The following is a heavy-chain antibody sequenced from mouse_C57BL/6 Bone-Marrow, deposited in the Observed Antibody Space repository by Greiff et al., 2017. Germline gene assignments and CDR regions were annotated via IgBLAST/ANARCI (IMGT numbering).Heavy chain of an antibody. D-gene: IGHD1-1*01. J-gene: IGHJ2*01. CDR3: ARDEVVSHFDY. CDR1: GFTFSSYA. V-gene: IGHV5-4*01. Sequence: EVQLVESGGGLVKPGGSLKLSCAASGFTFSSYAMSWVRQTPEKRLEWVATISDGGSYTYYPDNVKGRFTISRDNAKNNLYLQMSHLKSEDTAMYYCARDEVVSHFDYWGPGNTLTVSS. CDR2: ISDGGSYT.